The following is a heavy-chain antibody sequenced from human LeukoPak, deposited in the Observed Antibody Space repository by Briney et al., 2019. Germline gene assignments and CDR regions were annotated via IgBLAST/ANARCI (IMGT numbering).Heavy chain of an antibody. Sequence: GGSLRLSCAASGFTFSNAWMNWVRQAPGKGLEWVGRIKSKTYGGTTDYAAPVKGRFTISRDDSKKTLYLQMSSLKTEDTAVYYCTTEGYGDAFDIWGQGTMVTVSS. CDR2: IKSKTYGGTT. CDR3: TTEGYGDAFDI. D-gene: IGHD5-18*01. CDR1: GFTFSNAW. J-gene: IGHJ3*02. V-gene: IGHV3-15*07.